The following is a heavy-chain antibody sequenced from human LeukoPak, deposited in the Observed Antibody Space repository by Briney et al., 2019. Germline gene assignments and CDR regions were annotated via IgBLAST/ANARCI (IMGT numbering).Heavy chain of an antibody. V-gene: IGHV3-23*01. CDR1: GFTFSSYA. CDR2: ISGSGGST. Sequence: GGSLRLSCAASGFTFSSYAMSWVRQAPGKGLQWVSAISGSGGSTYYADSVKGRFTISRDNSKNTLYLQMNSLRAEDTAVYYCAKAGSPHGVEYYYYYMDVWGKGTTVTVSS. D-gene: IGHD1-14*01. J-gene: IGHJ6*03. CDR3: AKAGSPHGVEYYYYYMDV.